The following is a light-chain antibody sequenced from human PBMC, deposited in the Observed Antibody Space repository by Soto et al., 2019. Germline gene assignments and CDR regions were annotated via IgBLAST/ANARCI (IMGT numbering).Light chain of an antibody. CDR1: QSVGSN. CDR2: GAS. V-gene: IGKV3-15*01. CDR3: QQYNNWPPDRT. J-gene: IGKJ1*01. Sequence: EIVMTQSPATLSVSPGERATLSCRASQSVGSNLAWYQQRPGQAPRPLIYGASTRATGVPSRFSGSGSGTGFTLTISSLQSEDFGIYFCQQYNNWPPDRTFGQGTKVEIK.